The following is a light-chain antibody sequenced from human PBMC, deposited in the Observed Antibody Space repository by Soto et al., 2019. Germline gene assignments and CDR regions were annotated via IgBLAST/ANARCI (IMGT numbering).Light chain of an antibody. CDR1: SSDVGGYNY. Sequence: QSALTQPASVSGSPGRSITISCTGTSSDVGGYNYVSWYQQHPGKAPKLMIYDVSNRPSGVSNRFSGSKSANTASLTISGLQAEDEADYYCSSHTSSSTSYVFGTGTKVTVL. J-gene: IGLJ1*01. CDR3: SSHTSSSTSYV. CDR2: DVS. V-gene: IGLV2-14*01.